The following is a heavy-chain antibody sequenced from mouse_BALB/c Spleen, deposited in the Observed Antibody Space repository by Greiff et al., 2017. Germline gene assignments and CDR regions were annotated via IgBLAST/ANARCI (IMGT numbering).Heavy chain of an antibody. D-gene: IGHD2-14*01. CDR2: ISDGGSYT. CDR1: GFTFSDYY. V-gene: IGHV5-4*02. CDR3: ARGGRYPYYFDY. J-gene: IGHJ2*01. Sequence: EVKLMESGGGLVKPGGSLKLSCAASGFTFSDYYMYWVRQTPEKRLEWVATISDGGSYTYYPDSVKGRFTISRDNAKNNLYLQMSSLKSEDTAMYYCARGGRYPYYFDYWGQGTTLTVSS.